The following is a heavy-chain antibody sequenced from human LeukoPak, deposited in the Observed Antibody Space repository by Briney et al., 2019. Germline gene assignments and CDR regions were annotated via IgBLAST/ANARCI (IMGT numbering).Heavy chain of an antibody. D-gene: IGHD1-26*01. V-gene: IGHV4-31*03. CDR3: ARHEELLRNFDY. Sequence: SETLSLTCSVSGGSISSGGYDWSWIRQHPGKGLEWIGYIYYSGSTYYNPSLKSRVSISVDTSKNQFSLKLSSVTAADTAVYYCARHEELLRNFDYWGQGTLVTVSS. J-gene: IGHJ4*02. CDR1: GGSISSGGYD. CDR2: IYYSGST.